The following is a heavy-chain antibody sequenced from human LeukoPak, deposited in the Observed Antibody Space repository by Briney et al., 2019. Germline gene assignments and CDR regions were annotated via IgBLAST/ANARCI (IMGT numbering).Heavy chain of an antibody. V-gene: IGHV3-23*01. J-gene: IGHJ4*02. CDR1: GFTFSSYA. CDR2: ISGSGGST. CDR3: AKGNYYDSSGYSYFDY. Sequence: PGRSLRLSCAASGFTFSSYAMSWVRQAPGKGLEWVSAISGSGGSTYYADSVKGRFTISRDNSKNTLYLQMNSLRAEDTAVYYCAKGNYYDSSGYSYFDYWGQGTLVTVSS. D-gene: IGHD3-22*01.